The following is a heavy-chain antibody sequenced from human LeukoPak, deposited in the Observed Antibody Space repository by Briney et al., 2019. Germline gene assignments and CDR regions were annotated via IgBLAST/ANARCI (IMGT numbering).Heavy chain of an antibody. Sequence: GASVKVSCKSSGYTFTSYGFSWVWQAPGQGLELMGLISAYNGNTNYAQKLQGRVTMTTDTSTSTAYMELRSLRSDDTAVYYCARVKGSIAVAGTGDYWGQGTLVTVSS. CDR1: GYTFTSYG. J-gene: IGHJ4*02. CDR2: ISAYNGNT. D-gene: IGHD6-19*01. CDR3: ARVKGSIAVAGTGDY. V-gene: IGHV1-18*01.